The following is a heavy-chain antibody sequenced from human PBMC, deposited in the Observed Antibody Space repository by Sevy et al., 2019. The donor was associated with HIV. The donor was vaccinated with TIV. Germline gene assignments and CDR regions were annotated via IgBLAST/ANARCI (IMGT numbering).Heavy chain of an antibody. CDR2: TSGSGGAT. D-gene: IGHD3-22*01. Sequence: GGSLRLSCAASGFTFSSSAVSWVRQAPGKGLEWVSATSGSGGATYYADSVKGRFTISRDNSKNTLYLQMNSLRADDTAVYYCAKDPDSSGYYPDYWGQRTLVTVSS. J-gene: IGHJ4*02. V-gene: IGHV3-23*01. CDR1: GFTFSSSA. CDR3: AKDPDSSGYYPDY.